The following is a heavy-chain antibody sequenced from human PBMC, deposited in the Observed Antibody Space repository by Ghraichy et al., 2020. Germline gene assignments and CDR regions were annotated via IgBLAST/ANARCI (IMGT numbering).Heavy chain of an antibody. V-gene: IGHV4-4*09. CDR1: GGSISSYY. CDR2: IYTSGST. CDR3: ARLSYDFWSGPNWFDP. J-gene: IGHJ5*02. Sequence: SETLSLTCTVSGGSISSYYWSWIRQPPGKGLEWIGYIYTSGSTNYNPSLKSRVTISVDTSKNQFSLKLSSVTAADTAVYYCARLSYDFWSGPNWFDPWGQGTLVTVSS. D-gene: IGHD3-3*01.